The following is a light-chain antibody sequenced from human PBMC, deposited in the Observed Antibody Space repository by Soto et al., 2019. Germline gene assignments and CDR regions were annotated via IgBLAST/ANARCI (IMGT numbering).Light chain of an antibody. CDR2: GAS. CDR3: QQYNNWPPLT. V-gene: IGKV3-15*01. Sequence: TLSVSPGERATLSCRASQSVSSNLAWYQQKPGQAPRLLIYGASTRATGIPARFSGSGSGTEFTLTISSLQSEDFAVYYCQQYNNWPPLTFGGGTRWIS. J-gene: IGKJ4*01. CDR1: QSVSSN.